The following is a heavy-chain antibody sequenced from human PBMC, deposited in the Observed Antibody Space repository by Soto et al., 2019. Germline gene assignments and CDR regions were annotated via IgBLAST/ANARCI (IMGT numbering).Heavy chain of an antibody. Sequence: PGGSLRLSCSASGFTFSSYAMHWVRQAPGKGLEYVSAISSNGGSTYYADSVKGRFTISRDNSKNTLYLQMSSPRAEDTAVYYCVKEMSPSDSSGYYYSTLVFEYWGRGTLVTVSS. CDR3: VKEMSPSDSSGYYYSTLVFEY. CDR1: GFTFSSYA. D-gene: IGHD3-22*01. CDR2: ISSNGGST. J-gene: IGHJ4*02. V-gene: IGHV3-64D*08.